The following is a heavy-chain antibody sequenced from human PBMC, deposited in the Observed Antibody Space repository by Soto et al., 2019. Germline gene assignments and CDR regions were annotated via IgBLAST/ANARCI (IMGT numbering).Heavy chain of an antibody. CDR3: ASWREREHAYDI. Sequence: EMQLLESGGGLVQPGGSLRLSCAASGFTFSSFAMSWVRQAPGKGLDWVSAISGSGGSTYSADSVKGRFTISRDSSKTIVYLQMNSLRPDDTAVYYCASWREREHAYDIWGPGTAVTVSS. D-gene: IGHD1-1*01. V-gene: IGHV3-23*01. CDR1: GFTFSSFA. J-gene: IGHJ3*02. CDR2: ISGSGGST.